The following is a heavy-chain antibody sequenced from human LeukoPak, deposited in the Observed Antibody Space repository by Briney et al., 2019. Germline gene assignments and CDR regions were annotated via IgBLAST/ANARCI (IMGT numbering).Heavy chain of an antibody. CDR3: GREYDSRARFDP. CDR2: IGCGGSRT. CDR1: GDTFCGDS. J-gene: IGHJ5*02. V-gene: IGHV3-48*01. D-gene: IGHD4-11*01. Sequence: GGTLRLSCEASGDTFCGDSVIWVRQAPGKGLEWISYIGCGGSRTHFADYVKGRFGISRDEAKNSLYLYIKTLEAEDTGIYFWGREYDSRARFDPWGQGILVTVSS.